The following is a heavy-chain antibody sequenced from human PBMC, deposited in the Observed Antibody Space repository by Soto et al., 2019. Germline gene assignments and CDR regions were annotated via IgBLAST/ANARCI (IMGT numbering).Heavy chain of an antibody. CDR3: ARDSLAARPAWFDP. D-gene: IGHD6-6*01. CDR2: ISSSSSYI. CDR1: GFTFSSYS. Sequence: PGGSLRLSCAASGFTFSSYSMNWVRQAPGKGLEWVSSISSSSSYIYYADSVKGRFTISRDNAKNSLYLQMNSLRAEDTAVYYCARDSLAARPAWFDPWGQGTLVTVSS. V-gene: IGHV3-21*01. J-gene: IGHJ5*02.